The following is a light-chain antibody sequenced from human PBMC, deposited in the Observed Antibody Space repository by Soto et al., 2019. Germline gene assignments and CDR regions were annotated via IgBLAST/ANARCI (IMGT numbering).Light chain of an antibody. Sequence: DIQMTQSPSTLSASVGDRVTITCRASQSISSWLAWYQQKPGKAPKLLIYKASNLESGVPSRFSGSGSGTEFTLTISSLQPDDFATYYRQQYNSYSTFGSGTKVDIK. J-gene: IGKJ3*01. CDR3: QQYNSYST. CDR2: KAS. V-gene: IGKV1-5*03. CDR1: QSISSW.